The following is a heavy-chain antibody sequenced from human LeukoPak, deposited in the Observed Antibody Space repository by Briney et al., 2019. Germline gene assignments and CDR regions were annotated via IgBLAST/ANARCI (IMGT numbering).Heavy chain of an antibody. CDR1: GFTFSSYG. V-gene: IGHV3-30*02. D-gene: IGHD5-24*01. CDR3: AKEGSTIGDGYNSDAFDI. Sequence: GGSLRLSCAASGFTFSSYGMHWVRQAPGKGLEWVAFIRYDGSNKYYADSVKGRFTISRDNSKNTLYLQMNSLRAEDTAVYYCAKEGSTIGDGYNSDAFDIWGQGTMVTVSS. J-gene: IGHJ3*02. CDR2: IRYDGSNK.